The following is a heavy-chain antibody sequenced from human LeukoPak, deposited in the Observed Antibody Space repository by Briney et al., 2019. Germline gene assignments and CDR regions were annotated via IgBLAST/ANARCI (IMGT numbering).Heavy chain of an antibody. Sequence: PGGSLRLSCAASGFTFDDYAMPWVRQAPGKGLEWVSGISWNSGSIGYADSVKGRFTISRDNAKNSLYLQMNSLRAEDTALYYCASLGGSSWPYWGQGTLVTVSS. CDR1: GFTFDDYA. V-gene: IGHV3-9*01. D-gene: IGHD6-13*01. J-gene: IGHJ4*02. CDR3: ASLGGSSWPY. CDR2: ISWNSGSI.